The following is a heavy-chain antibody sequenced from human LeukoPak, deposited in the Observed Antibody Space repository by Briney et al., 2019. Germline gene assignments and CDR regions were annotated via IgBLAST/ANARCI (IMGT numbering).Heavy chain of an antibody. CDR3: ARDRSAAADKTPMTTLDY. J-gene: IGHJ4*02. CDR1: GGSISSSSYY. CDR2: IYYSGST. D-gene: IGHD6-13*01. V-gene: IGHV4-39*07. Sequence: SETLSLTCTVSGGSISSSSYYWGWIRQPPGKGLEWIGSIYYSGSTYYNPSLKSRVTISVDTSKNQFSLKLSSVTAADTAVYYCARDRSAAADKTPMTTLDYWGQGTLVTVSS.